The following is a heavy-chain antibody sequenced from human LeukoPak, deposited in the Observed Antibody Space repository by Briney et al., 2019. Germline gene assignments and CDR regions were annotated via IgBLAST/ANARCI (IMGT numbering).Heavy chain of an antibody. CDR2: IYSGGST. V-gene: IGHV3-53*01. D-gene: IGHD2-2*01. Sequence: GGSLRLSCAASGFTVSSNYMSWVRQAPGKGLEWVSVIYSGGSTYYADSVKGRFTISRDNSKNTLYLQMNSLRAEDTAVYYCAKGGRVVVPGYFDYWGQGTLVTVSS. CDR1: GFTVSSNY. J-gene: IGHJ4*02. CDR3: AKGGRVVVPGYFDY.